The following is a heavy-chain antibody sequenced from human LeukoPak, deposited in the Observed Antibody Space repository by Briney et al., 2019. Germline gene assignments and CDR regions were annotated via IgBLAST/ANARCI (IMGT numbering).Heavy chain of an antibody. V-gene: IGHV3-21*06. CDR3: ARPFEIRWVLLTITPFDY. D-gene: IGHD3-22*01. J-gene: IGHJ4*02. Sequence: GGSLRLSCAGSGFTFSNAWMSWVRQAPGKGLEWVSSIDTSSSYIDYADSVKGRFTISRDNAKNSLYLQMNSLRAEDTGVYYCARPFEIRWVLLTITPFDYWGQGTLVAVSS. CDR1: GFTFSNAW. CDR2: IDTSSSYI.